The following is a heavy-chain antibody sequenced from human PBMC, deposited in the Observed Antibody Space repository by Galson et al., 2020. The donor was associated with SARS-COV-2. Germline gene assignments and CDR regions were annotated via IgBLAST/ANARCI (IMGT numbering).Heavy chain of an antibody. CDR1: GGSFSGYY. CDR3: ARGVNYYGSGSYYKRGPMNWFDP. Sequence: SETLSLTCAVYGGSFSGYYWSWIRQPPGKGLEWIGEINHSGSTNYNPSLKSRVTILVDTSKNQFSLKLSSVTAADTAVYYCARGVNYYGSGSYYKRGPMNWFDPWGQGTLVTVSS. J-gene: IGHJ5*02. V-gene: IGHV4-34*01. D-gene: IGHD3-10*01. CDR2: INHSGST.